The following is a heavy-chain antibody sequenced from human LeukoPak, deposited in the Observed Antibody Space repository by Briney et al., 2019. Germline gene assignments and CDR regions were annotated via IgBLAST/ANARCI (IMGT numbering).Heavy chain of an antibody. Sequence: SETLSLTCTVSGDSISSSVYYWSWIRQHPGKGLEWIGYIYYSGSTYYNPSLTSRVTISVDTSKNQFSLKLTSVTVADTAIYYCARDGPYCSGGSCFDYWGQGTLVTVSS. CDR1: GDSISSSVYY. CDR3: ARDGPYCSGGSCFDY. D-gene: IGHD2-15*01. CDR2: IYYSGST. J-gene: IGHJ4*02. V-gene: IGHV4-31*03.